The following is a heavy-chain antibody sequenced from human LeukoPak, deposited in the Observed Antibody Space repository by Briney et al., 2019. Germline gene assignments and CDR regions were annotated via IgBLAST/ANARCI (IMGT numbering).Heavy chain of an antibody. V-gene: IGHV3-30*04. CDR1: GFTFSSYA. CDR3: ARDHYYYGSGSPPDY. Sequence: GRSLRLSCAASGFTFSSYAMHWVRQAPGKGLEWVAVISYDGSNKYYADSVKGRFTISRDNSKNTLYLQMNSLRADDTAVYYCARDHYYYGSGSPPDYWGQGTLVTVSS. D-gene: IGHD3-10*01. CDR2: ISYDGSNK. J-gene: IGHJ4*02.